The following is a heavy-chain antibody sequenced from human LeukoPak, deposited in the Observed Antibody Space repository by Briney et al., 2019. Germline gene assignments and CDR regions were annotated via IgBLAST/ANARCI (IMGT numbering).Heavy chain of an antibody. CDR2: IYYSGST. CDR3: ARFSYSSGWYVGDYFDY. V-gene: IGHV4-39*01. Sequence: SETLSLTCTVSGGSISSSIYYWGWIRQPPGKGLEWIGSIYYSGSTYYNPSLKSRVTISVDTSKNQFSLKLSAVTAADTAVYYCARFSYSSGWYVGDYFDYWGQGTLVTVSS. J-gene: IGHJ4*02. D-gene: IGHD6-19*01. CDR1: GGSISSSIYY.